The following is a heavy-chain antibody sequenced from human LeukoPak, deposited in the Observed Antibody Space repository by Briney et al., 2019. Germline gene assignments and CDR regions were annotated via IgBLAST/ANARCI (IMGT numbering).Heavy chain of an antibody. CDR2: ISGGGGST. Sequence: PGGSLRLSCAASGFTFSNAWMSWVRQAPGKGLEWVSAISGGGGSTYYADSVKGRFTISRDNSKNTLYLQMNSLRAEDTAVYYCAKNRYGSGSDPFDYWGQGTLVTVSS. CDR1: GFTFSNAW. D-gene: IGHD3-10*01. CDR3: AKNRYGSGSDPFDY. J-gene: IGHJ4*02. V-gene: IGHV3-23*01.